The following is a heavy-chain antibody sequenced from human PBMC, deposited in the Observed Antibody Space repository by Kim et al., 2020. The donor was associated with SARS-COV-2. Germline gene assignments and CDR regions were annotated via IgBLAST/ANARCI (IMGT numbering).Heavy chain of an antibody. CDR1: GYTFTSYA. CDR2: INAGNGNT. D-gene: IGHD3-3*01. V-gene: IGHV1-3*01. J-gene: IGHJ4*02. Sequence: ASVKVSCKASGYTFTSYAMHWVRQAPGQRLEWMGWINAGNGNTKYSQKFQGRVTITRDTSASTAYMELSSLRSEDTAVYYCARDLLEEDYDFWSGYYMDDYWGQGTLVTVSS. CDR3: ARDLLEEDYDFWSGYYMDDY.